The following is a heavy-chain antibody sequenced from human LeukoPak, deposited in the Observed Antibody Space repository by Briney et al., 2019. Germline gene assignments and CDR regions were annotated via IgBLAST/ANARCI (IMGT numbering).Heavy chain of an antibody. D-gene: IGHD2-15*01. Sequence: GESLKISCKGSGYSFSSYWFGWVRQMPGKGLEWMGIIYPGDSDTRYSPSFQGQVTISADKSISTAYLRWSSLKASDTAMYYCARSATIVVARHFDYWGQGTLVTVSS. J-gene: IGHJ4*02. V-gene: IGHV5-51*01. CDR2: IYPGDSDT. CDR1: GYSFSSYW. CDR3: ARSATIVVARHFDY.